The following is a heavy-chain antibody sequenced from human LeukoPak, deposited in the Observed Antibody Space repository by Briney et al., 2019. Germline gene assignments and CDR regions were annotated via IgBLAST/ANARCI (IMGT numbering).Heavy chain of an antibody. Sequence: GGSLRLSRAASGFTFSSYAMSWVRQAPGKGLEWVSAISGSGGTTYYADSVKGRFTISRDNSKNTLYLQMNSLRDEDTAVYYCARAANWNDPYDWWGQGTLVTVSS. CDR2: ISGSGGTT. D-gene: IGHD1-1*01. CDR3: ARAANWNDPYDW. CDR1: GFTFSSYA. V-gene: IGHV3-23*01. J-gene: IGHJ4*02.